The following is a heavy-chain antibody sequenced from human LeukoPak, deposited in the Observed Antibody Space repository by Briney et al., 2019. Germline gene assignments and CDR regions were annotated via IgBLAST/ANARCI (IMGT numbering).Heavy chain of an antibody. CDR2: ISYTGDT. V-gene: IGHV4-59*12. Sequence: PSETLSLTCTVSGGSISSYYWSWIRQLPGKGLEWIGFISYTGDTYYNPSLKSRVVISRDTSKNQFSLSLSSVTAADTAIFYCARGDYWGQGILVTVSS. J-gene: IGHJ4*02. CDR1: GGSISSYY. CDR3: ARGDY.